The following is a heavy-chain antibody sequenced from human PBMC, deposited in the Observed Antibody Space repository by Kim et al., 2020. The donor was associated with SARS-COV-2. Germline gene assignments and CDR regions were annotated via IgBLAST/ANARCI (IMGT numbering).Heavy chain of an antibody. CDR3: ARGDRRSGSLSYYYYGMDV. D-gene: IGHD3-10*01. CDR1: GGSISSGSYY. Sequence: SETLSLTCTVSGGSISSGSYYWSWIRQPAGKGLEWIGRIYTSGSTNYNPSLKSRVTISVDTSKNQFSLKLSSVTAADTAVYYCARGDRRSGSLSYYYYGMDVWGQGTTVTVSS. V-gene: IGHV4-61*02. J-gene: IGHJ6*02. CDR2: IYTSGST.